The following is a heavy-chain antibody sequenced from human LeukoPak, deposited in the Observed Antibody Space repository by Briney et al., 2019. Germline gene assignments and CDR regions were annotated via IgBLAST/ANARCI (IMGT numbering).Heavy chain of an antibody. CDR3: ARGTGYSVFDI. Sequence: GGSLRLSCGVSGSAISSYWMHWVRQAPGKGLVWVSRINSDGSRTTYADSVKGRFTISRDNAKNTLYLQMKSLRAEDTAVYYCARGTGYSVFDIWGQGTMVTVSS. CDR1: GSAISSYW. V-gene: IGHV3-74*01. D-gene: IGHD3/OR15-3a*01. CDR2: INSDGSRT. J-gene: IGHJ3*02.